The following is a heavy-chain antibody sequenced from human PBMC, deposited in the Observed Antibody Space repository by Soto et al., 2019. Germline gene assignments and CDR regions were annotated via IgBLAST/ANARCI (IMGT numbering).Heavy chain of an antibody. CDR1: GFPFNIYG. D-gene: IGHD1-1*01. CDR3: AKFGMATTKRSPPYYIDY. CDR2: ISSSGGNT. J-gene: IGHJ4*02. V-gene: IGHV3-64*04. Sequence: GGSLRLSCSASGFPFNIYGVHWVRQAPGKGLQYVSAISSSGGNTYYADSVKGRFTFSRDNSKNTLYLQMNSLRAEDTAVYYCAKFGMATTKRSPPYYIDYWGQGALVTVSS.